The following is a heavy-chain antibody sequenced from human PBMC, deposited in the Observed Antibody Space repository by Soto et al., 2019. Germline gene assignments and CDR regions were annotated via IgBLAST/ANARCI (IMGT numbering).Heavy chain of an antibody. Sequence: GGSLRLSCAASGFTFSNAWMRWVRQAPGKGLEWVGRIKSKTDGGTTDYAAPVKGRFTISRDDSKNTLYLQMNSLKTEDTGVYYCTTEVDYYDSSGYYRYYFEYWGQGTLVPSPQ. D-gene: IGHD3-22*01. J-gene: IGHJ4*02. CDR1: GFTFSNAW. CDR2: IKSKTDGGTT. CDR3: TTEVDYYDSSGYYRYYFEY. V-gene: IGHV3-15*01.